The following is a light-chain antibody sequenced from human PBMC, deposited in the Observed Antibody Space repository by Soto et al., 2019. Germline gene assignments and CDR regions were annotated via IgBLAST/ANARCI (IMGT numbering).Light chain of an antibody. CDR1: QSVSSY. CDR2: DAS. CDR3: QQRSNWPPT. Sequence: EIVLTQSPATLSLSPGGRATLSCRASQSVSSYLAWYQQKPGQAPRLLIYDASNRATAIPARFSGSGSGTYFTLTISSLEPEDFAVYYCQQRSNWPPTFGQGTKVEI. V-gene: IGKV3-11*01. J-gene: IGKJ1*01.